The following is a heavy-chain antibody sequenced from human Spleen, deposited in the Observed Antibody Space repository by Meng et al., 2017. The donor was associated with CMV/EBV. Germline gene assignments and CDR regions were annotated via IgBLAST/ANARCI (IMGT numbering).Heavy chain of an antibody. CDR3: ARGGGTVVRAVDNWFDP. Sequence: YTFYDYYVHWVRQAAGQGREWIGGINPHRGGTNYSQKCQGGVTLTRDTSITTAYMELTRLKSGDTAVYYGARGGGTVVRAVDNWFDPWGQGTLVTVSS. V-gene: IGHV1-2*02. CDR2: INPHRGGT. CDR1: YTFYDYY. J-gene: IGHJ5*02. D-gene: IGHD4/OR15-4a*01.